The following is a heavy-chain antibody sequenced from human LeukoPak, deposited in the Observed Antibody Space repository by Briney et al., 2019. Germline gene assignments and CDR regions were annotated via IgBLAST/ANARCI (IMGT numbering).Heavy chain of an antibody. J-gene: IGHJ6*03. CDR2: IIPIFGTA. CDR1: GGTFSSYA. V-gene: IGHV1-69*13. D-gene: IGHD3-10*01. Sequence: ASVKVSCKASGGTFSSYAISWVRQALGQGLEWMGGIIPIFGTANYAQKFQGRVTITADESTSTAYMELSSLRSEDTAVYYCARSWFGELLSPLYYYYYYMDVWGKGTTVTISS. CDR3: ARSWFGELLSPLYYYYYYMDV.